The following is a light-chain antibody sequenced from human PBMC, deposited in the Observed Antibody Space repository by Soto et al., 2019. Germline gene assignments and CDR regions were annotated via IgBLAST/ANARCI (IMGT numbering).Light chain of an antibody. V-gene: IGKV1-33*01. CDR2: DAS. Sequence: DIQMTQSPSSMSATIADVVTIXXQASQDSSNYLNWYQQKPGKAPELLIYDASNLEVGVPSRFSGDGSGTDFTFTISSLQPEDIATYFCQQYDNLPTFGQGTRLEIK. J-gene: IGKJ5*01. CDR3: QQYDNLPT. CDR1: QDSSNY.